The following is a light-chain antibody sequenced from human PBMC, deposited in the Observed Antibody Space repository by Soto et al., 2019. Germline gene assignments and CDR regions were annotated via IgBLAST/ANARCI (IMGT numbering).Light chain of an antibody. J-gene: IGKJ4*01. CDR3: QQYLRTPLT. CDR2: WAS. Sequence: DIVMTQSPDSLAVSLGERATINCKSSQTILYSSNNQNYLAWYQQKPGQPPKLLIHWASTRESGVPDRFSGSGSGTDFTLTISSLQAEDVAIYYCQQYLRTPLTFGGGTKVEIK. CDR1: QTILYSSNNQNY. V-gene: IGKV4-1*01.